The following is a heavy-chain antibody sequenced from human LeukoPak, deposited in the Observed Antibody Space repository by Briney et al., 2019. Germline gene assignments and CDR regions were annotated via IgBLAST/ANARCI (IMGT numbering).Heavy chain of an antibody. J-gene: IGHJ4*02. CDR1: GGSISSSSYY. D-gene: IGHD5-24*01. CDR2: IYYSGST. Sequence: SETLPLTCTVSGGSISSSSYYWGWIRQPPGKGLEWIGSIYYSGSTYYNPSLKSRVTISVDTSKNQFSLKLSSVTAADTAVYYCARWRWLQLYVFDYWGQGTLVTVSS. V-gene: IGHV4-39*01. CDR3: ARWRWLQLYVFDY.